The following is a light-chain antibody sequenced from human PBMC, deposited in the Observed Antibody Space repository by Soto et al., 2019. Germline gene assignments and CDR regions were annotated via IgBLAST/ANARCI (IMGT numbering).Light chain of an antibody. J-gene: IGKJ1*01. CDR2: RVS. CDR1: QSVSSNY. CDR3: QQIGSSYPWT. V-gene: IGKV3-20*01. Sequence: GLTHTPGPPPLSPGERATLSCRASQSVSSNYLDWYEQKPVQAPSLLMYRVSSSATAILDRLSGRGSGADVTLTISRLEREDLAVYYCQQIGSSYPWTFGQGTQVDIK.